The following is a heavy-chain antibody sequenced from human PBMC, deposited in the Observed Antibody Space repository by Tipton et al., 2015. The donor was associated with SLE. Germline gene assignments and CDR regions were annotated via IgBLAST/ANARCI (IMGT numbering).Heavy chain of an antibody. V-gene: IGHV4-59*01. CDR2: IYYTGSA. CDR1: GDSISSYF. D-gene: IGHD3-10*01. J-gene: IGHJ4*02. Sequence: TLSLTCTVSGDSISSYFWSWIRQPPGKGLEWIGFIYYTGSANYNPSLKSRVTISVGTSKNRFSLKLSSVTAADTAAYYCASLEHGSGRDYWGQGTLVTVSS. CDR3: ASLEHGSGRDY.